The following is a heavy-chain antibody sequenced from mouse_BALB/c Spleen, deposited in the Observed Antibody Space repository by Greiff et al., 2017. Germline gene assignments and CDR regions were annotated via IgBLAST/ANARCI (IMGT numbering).Heavy chain of an antibody. V-gene: IGHV1-87*01. CDR2: IYPGDGDT. CDR1: GYTFTSYW. CDR3: ARSGALLLLYYFDY. D-gene: IGHD1-1*01. Sequence: QVQLKESGAELARPGASVKLSCKASGYTFTSYWMQWVKQRPGQGLEWIGAIYPGDGDTRYTQKFKGKATLTADKSSSTAYMQLSSLASEDSAVYYCARSGALLLLYYFDYWGQGTTLTVSS. J-gene: IGHJ2*01.